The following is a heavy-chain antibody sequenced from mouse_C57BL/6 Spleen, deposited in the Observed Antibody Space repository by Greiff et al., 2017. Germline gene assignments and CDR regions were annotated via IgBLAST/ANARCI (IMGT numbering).Heavy chain of an antibody. V-gene: IGHV14-4*01. J-gene: IGHJ2*01. CDR1: GFNIKDDY. Sequence: VQLQQSGAELVRPGASVKLSCTASGFNIKDDYMHWVKQRPEQGLEWIGWIDPENGDTEYASKFQGKATITADTSSNTAYLQLSSLTSEDTAVYYCTRAQATGYWGQGTTLTVSS. D-gene: IGHD3-2*02. CDR3: TRAQATGY. CDR2: IDPENGDT.